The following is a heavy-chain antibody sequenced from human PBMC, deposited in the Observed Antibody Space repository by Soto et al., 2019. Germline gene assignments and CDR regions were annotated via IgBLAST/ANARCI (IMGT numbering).Heavy chain of an antibody. Sequence: GGSLRLSCAASGFTFNSYSMTWVRQAPGKGLEWISYISSSSSTIYYADSVKGRFTISRDNAKNSLYLQMNSLRAEDTAVYYYARESSSSWYNNWFDPWGQGTLVTVSS. CDR3: ARESSSSWYNNWFDP. J-gene: IGHJ5*02. D-gene: IGHD6-13*01. V-gene: IGHV3-48*04. CDR1: GFTFNSYS. CDR2: ISSSSSTI.